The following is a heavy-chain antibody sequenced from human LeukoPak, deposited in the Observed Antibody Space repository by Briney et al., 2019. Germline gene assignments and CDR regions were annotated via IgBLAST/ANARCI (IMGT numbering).Heavy chain of an antibody. D-gene: IGHD2-2*01. CDR2: IKQDGSAK. CDR1: RFTFSDYW. J-gene: IGHJ4*02. V-gene: IGHV3-7*01. CDR3: ARWRGSTSERSDY. Sequence: GGSLRLSCTASRFTFSDYWMTWVRQAPGNGLEWVANIKQDGSAKYYVDSVKGRFTISRDNAKNSLYLQMDSLRVEDTATYYCARWRGSTSERSDYWGQGTLVTVSS.